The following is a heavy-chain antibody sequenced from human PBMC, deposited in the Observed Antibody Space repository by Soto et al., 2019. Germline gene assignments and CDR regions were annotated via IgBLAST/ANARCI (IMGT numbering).Heavy chain of an antibody. CDR2: ISSTTNYI. V-gene: IGHV3-21*06. Sequence: LRLSCAASGFTFTRYSMNWVRQAPGKGLEWVSSISSTTNYIYYGDSMRGRFTISRDNAKNSLYLEMNSLRAEDTAVYYCARESEDLTSNFDYWGQGTLVTVSS. CDR1: GFTFTRYS. CDR3: ARESEDLTSNFDY. J-gene: IGHJ4*02.